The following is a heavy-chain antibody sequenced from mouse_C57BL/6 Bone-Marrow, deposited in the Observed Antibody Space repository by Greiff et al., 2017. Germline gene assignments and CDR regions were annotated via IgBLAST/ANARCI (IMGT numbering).Heavy chain of an antibody. CDR2: FDPSDSYT. J-gene: IGHJ4*01. D-gene: IGHD3-3*01. Sequence: VKLQQPGAELVKPGASVKLSCKASGYTFTSYWMQWVKQRPGQGLVWIGEFDPSDSYTNYNQKFKGKAILTVDTSSSTAYMQLSSLTSVDSAVYYCARRADYWGQGTSVTVSS. CDR3: ARRADY. V-gene: IGHV1-50*01. CDR1: GYTFTSYW.